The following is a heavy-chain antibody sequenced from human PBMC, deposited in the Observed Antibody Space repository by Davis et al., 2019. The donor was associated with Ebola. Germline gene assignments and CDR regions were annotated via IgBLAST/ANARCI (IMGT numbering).Heavy chain of an antibody. CDR2: IFPGDSDI. D-gene: IGHD1-20*01. CDR3: ASLRRTITGMDDAFDI. Sequence: GESLKISCKGSGYSFTSYWIAWVRQMPGKGPEWMGIIFPGDSDIRYSPSFQGQVTFSADKSSKTAFLQWSSLKASDTAMYYCASLRRTITGMDDAFDIWGQGTLVTVSS. CDR1: GYSFTSYW. J-gene: IGHJ3*02. V-gene: IGHV5-51*01.